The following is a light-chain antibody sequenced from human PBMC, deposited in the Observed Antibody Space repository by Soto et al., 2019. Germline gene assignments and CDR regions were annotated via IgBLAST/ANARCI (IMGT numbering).Light chain of an antibody. CDR1: SSDVGGYNY. V-gene: IGLV2-14*03. J-gene: IGLJ1*01. Sequence: QYVLTQPASVSGSPGQSITISCTGTSSDVGGYNYVSWYQHHPGKAPKLMIYDVSNRPSGVSNRFSGSKSGNTASLTISGLQPEDEADYYCSSYTTSNTRQIVFGTGTKATV. CDR3: SSYTTSNTRQIV. CDR2: DVS.